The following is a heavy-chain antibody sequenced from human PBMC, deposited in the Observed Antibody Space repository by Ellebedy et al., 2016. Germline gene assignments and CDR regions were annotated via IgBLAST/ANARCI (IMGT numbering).Heavy chain of an antibody. CDR2: IKEDGGEK. CDR3: GRGSGWLCDQ. D-gene: IGHD6-19*01. CDR1: GLTFSNHW. V-gene: IGHV3-7*01. J-gene: IGHJ4*02. Sequence: GGSLRLSCAASGLTFSNHWMSWVRQAPGKGLEWVANIKEDGGEKYYVESVMGRFTISRDNAKGSLFLQMSSLRAEDTAVYYCGRGSGWLCDQWGQGTLVIVSS.